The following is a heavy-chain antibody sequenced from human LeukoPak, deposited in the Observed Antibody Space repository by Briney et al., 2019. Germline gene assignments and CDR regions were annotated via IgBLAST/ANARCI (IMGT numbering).Heavy chain of an antibody. Sequence: GGSLRLSCAASGFTFSSYAMSWVRQAPGKGLEWVSAISGSGGSTCYADSVKGRFTISRDNSKNTLYLQMNSLRAEDTAVYYCAPSSSGWRNWFDPWGQGTLVTVSS. V-gene: IGHV3-23*01. J-gene: IGHJ5*02. CDR3: APSSSGWRNWFDP. CDR2: ISGSGGST. CDR1: GFTFSSYA. D-gene: IGHD6-19*01.